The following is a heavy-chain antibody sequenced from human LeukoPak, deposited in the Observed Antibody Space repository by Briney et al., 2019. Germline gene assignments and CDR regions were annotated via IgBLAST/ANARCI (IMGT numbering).Heavy chain of an antibody. D-gene: IGHD3-10*01. CDR3: ARADMVPCGMDV. V-gene: IGHV4-31*03. J-gene: IGHJ6*02. Sequence: SETLSLTCTVSGGSISSGGYCWSWIRQHPGKGLEWIGYIYYSGSTYYNPSLKSRVTISVDTSKNQFSLKLSSVTAADTAVYYCARADMVPCGMDVWGQGTTVTVSS. CDR2: IYYSGST. CDR1: GGSISSGGYC.